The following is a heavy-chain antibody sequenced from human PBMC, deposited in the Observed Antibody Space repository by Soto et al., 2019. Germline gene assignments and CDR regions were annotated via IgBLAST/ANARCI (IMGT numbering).Heavy chain of an antibody. V-gene: IGHV4-31*03. Sequence: QVQLQESGPGLVKPSQTLSLTCTVSGGSISSGGYYWSWIRQHPGKGLEWTGYIYYSGSTYYNPSLKSRITISVDTSKNQFSLKLSSVTAADTPVYYCARSSPVVTAPWGQGTLVTVSS. D-gene: IGHD2-21*02. CDR2: IYYSGST. CDR3: ARSSPVVTAP. CDR1: GGSISSGGYY. J-gene: IGHJ5*02.